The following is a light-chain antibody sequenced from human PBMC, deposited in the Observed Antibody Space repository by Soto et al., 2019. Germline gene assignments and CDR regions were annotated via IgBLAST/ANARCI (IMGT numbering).Light chain of an antibody. J-gene: IGKJ1*01. CDR2: DAS. CDR3: QEYNNYWT. Sequence: DIQMTQSPSTLSGSVGDGVTITCRASQTISSLLSWYQQKPVKAPKLLIYDASSLESGVPSRFSASGSGTEFTLTISSLHPDDFATYYCQEYNNYWTFGQGTKVDI. V-gene: IGKV1-5*01. CDR1: QTISSL.